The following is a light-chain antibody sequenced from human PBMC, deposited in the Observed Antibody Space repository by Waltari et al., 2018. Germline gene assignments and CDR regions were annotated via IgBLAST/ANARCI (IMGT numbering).Light chain of an antibody. Sequence: EIVMTQSPATLSVSPGERATLSCRASPGVSSNLAWYQQKPGQAPRLLIYGSSTRATGIPARFSGSGSGTEFTLTISSLQSEDFAVYYCQQYNNWLWTFGQGTKVEIK. J-gene: IGKJ1*01. CDR1: PGVSSN. CDR3: QQYNNWLWT. V-gene: IGKV3-15*01. CDR2: GSS.